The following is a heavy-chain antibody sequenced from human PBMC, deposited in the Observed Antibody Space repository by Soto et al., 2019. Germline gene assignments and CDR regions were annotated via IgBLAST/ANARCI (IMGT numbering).Heavy chain of an antibody. CDR3: ARDRIPLCSSNRCASGWFDP. Sequence: QVQLQQWGAGLLKPSETLSLTCAVYGGSFSGYYWSWIRQPPGKGLEWIGEINHSGSTNYNPSLKVRFTIPVDTSKNQFPLQLSSVTSADTAVYSSARDRIPLCSSNRCASGWFDPWCQGTLVTVSS. D-gene: IGHD2-2*01. CDR2: INHSGST. V-gene: IGHV4-34*01. CDR1: GGSFSGYY. J-gene: IGHJ5*02.